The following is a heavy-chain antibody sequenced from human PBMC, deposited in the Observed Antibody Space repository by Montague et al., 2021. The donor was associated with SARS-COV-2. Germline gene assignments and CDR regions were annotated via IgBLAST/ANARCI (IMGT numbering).Heavy chain of an antibody. CDR3: ARDFDTAMKWCFDS. V-gene: IGHV3-21*01. Sequence: SLRLSCAASGFTFSNYNMSWVRQAPGRGLEWVSSISSSSSYIYYADSVKGRFTISRDNAKNSLYLQMNSLRAEDTAVYYCARDFDTAMKWCFDSWGQGILVTVSS. CDR2: ISSSSSYI. CDR1: GFTFSNYN. D-gene: IGHD5-18*01. J-gene: IGHJ4*02.